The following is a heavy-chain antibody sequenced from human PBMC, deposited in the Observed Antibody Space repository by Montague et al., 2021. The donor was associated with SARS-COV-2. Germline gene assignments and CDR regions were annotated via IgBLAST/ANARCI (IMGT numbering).Heavy chain of an antibody. V-gene: IGHV3-48*03. CDR1: GFTFSSYE. CDR2: ISSSGSNI. CDR3: ARVHGGDDVIGNYFDY. Sequence: RLSWSASGFTFSSYEMNWVRQAPGKGLEWVSYISSSGSNIDYADSVKGRFTISRDNAKNSLYLQMNSLRAEDTAVYYCARVHGGDDVIGNYFDYWGQGTLVTVSS. J-gene: IGHJ4*02. D-gene: IGHD2-21*01.